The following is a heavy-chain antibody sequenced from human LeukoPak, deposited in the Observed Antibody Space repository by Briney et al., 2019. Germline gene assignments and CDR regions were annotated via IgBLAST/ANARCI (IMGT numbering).Heavy chain of an antibody. D-gene: IGHD2-2*01. J-gene: IGHJ4*02. V-gene: IGHV3-33*08. CDR2: IWYDGSNK. CDR1: GFPFSSYG. Sequence: PGGSLSLSCAASGFPFSSYGMHWVRQAPGKGLGWVAVIWYDGSNKYYADSVKGRFTISRDNSKNTLYLQMNSLRAEDTAVYYCARSRHYCSSTSCGLDYWGQGTLVTVSS. CDR3: ARSRHYCSSTSCGLDY.